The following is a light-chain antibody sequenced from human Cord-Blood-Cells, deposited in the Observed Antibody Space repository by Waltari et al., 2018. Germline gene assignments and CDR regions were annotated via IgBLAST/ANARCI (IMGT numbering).Light chain of an antibody. CDR2: GNS. CDR3: QSYDSSLSGSV. CDR1: SSNIGAGYA. V-gene: IGLV1-40*01. Sequence: QSVLTQPPSVSGAPAQRVTISCTGSSSNIGAGYAVHWYQQLPGTAPKLLIYGNSNRPSGVPDRFSGSKSGTSASLAITGLQAEDEADYYCQSYDSSLSGSVFGGGTKLTVL. J-gene: IGLJ2*01.